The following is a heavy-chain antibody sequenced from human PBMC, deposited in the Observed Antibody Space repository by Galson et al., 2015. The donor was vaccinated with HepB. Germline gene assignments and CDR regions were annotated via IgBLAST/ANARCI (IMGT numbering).Heavy chain of an antibody. CDR2: IFHSGST. CDR3: ARSVFGVAGRYFDS. V-gene: IGHV4-4*02. J-gene: IGHJ3*01. D-gene: IGHD3-3*01. Sequence: SETLSLTCAVSGGSISNRNWWNWVRQSPGKGLEWIGEIFHSGSTNYNPALRSRVTMSIDTSKNQFSLRLSSVTAADTAVYYCARSVFGVAGRYFDSWGQGTMVTVSS. CDR1: GGSISNRNW.